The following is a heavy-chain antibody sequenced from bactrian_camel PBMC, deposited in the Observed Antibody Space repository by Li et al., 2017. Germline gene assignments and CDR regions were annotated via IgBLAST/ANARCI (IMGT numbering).Heavy chain of an antibody. CDR1: GFTFSTYD. Sequence: DVQLVESGGDLVQPGGSLRLSCAASGFTFSTYDMIWVRQAPGKGLEWVSHIDSDGGRTYYSDSVKGRFTISRNNAKNILYLELNGLKTEDTGMYWCATYRSRGQGTQVTVS. V-gene: IGHV3S40*01. D-gene: IGHD6*01. J-gene: IGHJ4*01. CDR2: IDSDGGRT.